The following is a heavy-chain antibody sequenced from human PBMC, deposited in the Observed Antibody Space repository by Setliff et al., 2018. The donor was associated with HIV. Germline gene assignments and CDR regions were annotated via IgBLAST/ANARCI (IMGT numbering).Heavy chain of an antibody. D-gene: IGHD3-22*01. CDR2: IGSAGDT. CDR1: GFTFSSYD. Sequence: GGSLRLSCAASGFTFSSYDMHWVRQATGKGLEGVSTIGSAGDTYYPDSVKGRFTISRDNAKNSLYLQMNSLRAEDTALYYCAPGVDSSGYNWFDPWGQGTLVTVSS. J-gene: IGHJ5*02. V-gene: IGHV3-13*01. CDR3: APGVDSSGYNWFDP.